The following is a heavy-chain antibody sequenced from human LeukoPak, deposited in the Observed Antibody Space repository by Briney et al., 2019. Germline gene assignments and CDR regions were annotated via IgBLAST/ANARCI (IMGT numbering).Heavy chain of an antibody. J-gene: IGHJ4*02. Sequence: GGSLRLSCAASGFTVSTSAMSWVRQAPGMGLYLVSAIDIGGGTTYSADSVKGRFTISRDNSGNTLYLQMDRLRAEDTAVYFCAKDYRGSFTDWGQGTLVTVSS. D-gene: IGHD1-26*01. CDR3: AKDYRGSFTD. V-gene: IGHV3-23*01. CDR1: GFTVSTSA. CDR2: IDIGGGTT.